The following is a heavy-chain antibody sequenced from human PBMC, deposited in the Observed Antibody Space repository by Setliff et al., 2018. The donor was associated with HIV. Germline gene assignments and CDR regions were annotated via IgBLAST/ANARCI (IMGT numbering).Heavy chain of an antibody. Sequence: SETLSLTCAVSGGSISTSNWWTWVRQPPGKGLEWIGHIHTSGSTKYNPSLKSRVTISADTSKNQFSLNLSSVTAADTAGYYCARDQPQDYDSLTGYYTGRYFDYWGRGTLVTVSS. CDR3: ARDQPQDYDSLTGYYTGRYFDY. CDR2: IHTSGST. CDR1: GGSISTSNW. J-gene: IGHJ4*02. D-gene: IGHD3-9*01. V-gene: IGHV4-4*02.